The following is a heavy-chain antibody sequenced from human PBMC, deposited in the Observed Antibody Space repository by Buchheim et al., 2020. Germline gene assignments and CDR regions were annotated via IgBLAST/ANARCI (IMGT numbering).Heavy chain of an antibody. CDR2: ISSSSSSI. D-gene: IGHD2-15*01. Sequence: EVQLVESGGGVAQPGRSLRLSCAASGFTFSSYSMNWVRQAPGKGLEWVSSISSSSSSIHYADSVKGRFTISRDNAKNSLYLQMNSLRGEDTAVYYCARDLIEVDSYWGQGTL. J-gene: IGHJ4*02. CDR3: ARDLIEVDSY. V-gene: IGHV3-21*01. CDR1: GFTFSSYS.